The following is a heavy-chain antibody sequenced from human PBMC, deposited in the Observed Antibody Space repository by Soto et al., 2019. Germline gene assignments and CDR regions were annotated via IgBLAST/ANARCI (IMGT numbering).Heavy chain of an antibody. CDR3: AMVDNYVTPTPQDV. CDR2: ISTDNGNT. Sequence: ASVKVSCKASGYTFTNSGISWVRQAPGQGLEWMGWISTDNGNTNYAQHLQGRVSMTTDTSTSTAYMDLGSLTSDDTAVYYCAMVDNYVTPTPQDVWGQGTTVTVSS. J-gene: IGHJ6*02. V-gene: IGHV1-18*01. CDR1: GYTFTNSG. D-gene: IGHD3-16*01.